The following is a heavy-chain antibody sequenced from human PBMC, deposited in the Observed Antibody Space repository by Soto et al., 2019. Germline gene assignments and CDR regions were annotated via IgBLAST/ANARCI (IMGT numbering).Heavy chain of an antibody. CDR3: AHKLDRNWGFDY. CDR2: IYWDDDK. D-gene: IGHD7-27*01. CDR1: GFSLSTSGVG. V-gene: IGHV2-5*02. J-gene: IGHJ4*02. Sequence: SGPTLVKPTQTLTLTCTFSGFSLSTSGVGVGWIRLPPGKALEWLALIYWDDDKRYSPALKSRLPITKDTTKNQVVLTMTNMDPVDTATYYCAHKLDRNWGFDYWGQGTLVTVSS.